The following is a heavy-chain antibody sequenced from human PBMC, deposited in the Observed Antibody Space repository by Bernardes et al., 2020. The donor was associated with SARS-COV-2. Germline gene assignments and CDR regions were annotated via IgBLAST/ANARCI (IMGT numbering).Heavy chain of an antibody. J-gene: IGHJ5*02. CDR1: GFSLNSRGVA. V-gene: IGHV2-5*01. D-gene: IGHD3-10*01. CDR2: IFWNDDK. CDR3: AHKRPGWELRFDP. Sequence: SGPTLVKPTQTLTLTCNFSGFSLNSRGVAVGWFRQPPGKALEWLALIFWNDDKRYSPSLRSRLTISKDTSENQVVLIMTNMDPVDTATYFCAHKRPGWELRFDPWGQGALVTVSS.